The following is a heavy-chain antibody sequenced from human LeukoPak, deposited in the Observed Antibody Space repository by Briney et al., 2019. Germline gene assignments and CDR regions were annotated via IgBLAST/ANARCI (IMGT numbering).Heavy chain of an antibody. V-gene: IGHV3-21*01. CDR1: GFTFSSYS. Sequence: PGGPLRLSCAASGFTFSSYSMNWVRQAPGKGLEWVSSISSSSSYIYYADSVKGRFTISRDNAKNSLYLQMNSLRAEDTAVYYCAMNSYSYGRESDYWGQGTLVTVSS. J-gene: IGHJ4*02. CDR3: AMNSYSYGRESDY. D-gene: IGHD5-18*01. CDR2: ISSSSSYI.